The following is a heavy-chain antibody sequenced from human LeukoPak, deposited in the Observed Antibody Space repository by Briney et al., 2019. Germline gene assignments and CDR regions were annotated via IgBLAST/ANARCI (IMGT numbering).Heavy chain of an antibody. J-gene: IGHJ6*02. CDR3: TTDVGYQLPQSIGMDV. Sequence: PGGSLRFSWAAPGFTFINAGMSGVRQAQGKGREWVGRIKSKTDGGTTDYAAPVKGRFTISRDDSKNTLYLQMNSLKTEDTAVYYCTTDVGYQLPQSIGMDVWGQGTTVTVSS. D-gene: IGHD2-2*01. CDR1: GFTFINAG. V-gene: IGHV3-15*01. CDR2: IKSKTDGGTT.